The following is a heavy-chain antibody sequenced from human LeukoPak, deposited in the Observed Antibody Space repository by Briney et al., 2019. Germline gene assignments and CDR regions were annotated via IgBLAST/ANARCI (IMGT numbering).Heavy chain of an antibody. CDR2: IRSKAYGGTA. J-gene: IGHJ4*02. D-gene: IGHD2-15*01. CDR1: GFTFGDYA. CDR3: SRMIYCSGGSCSSDY. Sequence: SGGSLRLSCTASGFTFGDYAMTWVRQAPGKGLEWVGFIRSKAYGGTAEYAASVKGRFTILRDDSKSIAYLQMNSLETEDTAVYFCSRMIYCSGGSCSSDYGGQGTLVSVSS. V-gene: IGHV3-49*04.